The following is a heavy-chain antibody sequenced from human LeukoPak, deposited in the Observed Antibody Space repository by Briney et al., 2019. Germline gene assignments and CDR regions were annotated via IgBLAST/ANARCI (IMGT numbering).Heavy chain of an antibody. CDR2: IYTSGST. CDR3: AREHYDILTGYYMGRGFDY. Sequence: PSETLSLTCTVSGGSISSYYWSWIRQPPGKGLEWIGRIYTSGSTNYNPSLKSRVTMSVDTSKNQFSLKLSSVTAADTAVYYCAREHYDILTGYYMGRGFDYWGQGTLVTVSS. V-gene: IGHV4-4*07. D-gene: IGHD3-9*01. CDR1: GGSISSYY. J-gene: IGHJ4*02.